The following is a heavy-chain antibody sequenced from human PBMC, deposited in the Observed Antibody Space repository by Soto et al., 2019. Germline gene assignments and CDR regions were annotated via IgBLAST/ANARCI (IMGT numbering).Heavy chain of an antibody. CDR3: ARHRLERSYYGSGSYLQRGIYYYYYMDV. CDR1: GGSISSSSYY. D-gene: IGHD3-10*01. CDR2: IYYSGST. Sequence: SETLSLTCTVSGGSISSSSYYWGWIRQPPGKGLEWIGSIYYSGSTYYNPSLKSRVTISVDTSKNQFSLKLSSVAAADTAVYYCARHRLERSYYGSGSYLQRGIYYYYYMDVWGKGTTVTVSS. J-gene: IGHJ6*03. V-gene: IGHV4-39*01.